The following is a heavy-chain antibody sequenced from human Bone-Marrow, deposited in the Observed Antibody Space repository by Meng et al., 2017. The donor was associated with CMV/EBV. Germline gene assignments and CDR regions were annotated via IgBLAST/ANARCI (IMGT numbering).Heavy chain of an antibody. CDR1: GFTFSSYS. V-gene: IGHV3-21*01. Sequence: GESLKISCAASGFTFSSYSMNWVRQAPGKGLEWVSSISSSSSYIYYADSVKGRFTISRDNAKNSLYLQMNSLRAEDTAVYYCARGLDSSGWYYYYHGMDVWGQGTTVTVSS. D-gene: IGHD6-19*01. J-gene: IGHJ6*02. CDR2: ISSSSSYI. CDR3: ARGLDSSGWYYYYHGMDV.